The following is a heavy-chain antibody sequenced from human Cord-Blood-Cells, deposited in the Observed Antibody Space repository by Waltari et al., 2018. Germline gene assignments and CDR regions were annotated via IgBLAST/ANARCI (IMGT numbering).Heavy chain of an antibody. J-gene: IGHJ4*02. CDR1: GGTFSSYA. Sequence: QVQLVQSGAEVKKPGSSVKVSCKASGGTFSSYAISWVRQAPGQGLEWMGGIIPIFGTGNYAQKFQGRVTITADESTSTAYMELSSLRSEDTAVYYCARVIMVRGVIITYYFDYWGQGTLVTVSS. D-gene: IGHD3-10*01. V-gene: IGHV1-69*01. CDR2: IIPIFGTG. CDR3: ARVIMVRGVIITYYFDY.